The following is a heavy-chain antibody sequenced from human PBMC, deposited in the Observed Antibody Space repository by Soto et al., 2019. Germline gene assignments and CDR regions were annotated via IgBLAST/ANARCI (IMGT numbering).Heavy chain of an antibody. V-gene: IGHV3-30*18. J-gene: IGHJ4*02. CDR3: AKDTRGGETGSLDI. CDR2: ISYDGSNK. Sequence: GGSLRLSCAASGFTFSSYGMHWVRQAPGKGLEWVAVISYDGSNKYYADSVKGRFTISRDNSKNTLYLQMNSLRAEDTAVYYCAKDTRGGETGSLDIWGQGTLVNVSS. CDR1: GFTFSSYG. D-gene: IGHD1-1*01.